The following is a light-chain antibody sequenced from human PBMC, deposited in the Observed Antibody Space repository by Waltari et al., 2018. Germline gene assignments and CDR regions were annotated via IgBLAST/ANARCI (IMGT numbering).Light chain of an antibody. Sequence: QLVLTQSPSASASLGASVKLTCTLSSGHSTYAIASHQQQPEKGPRYLMKLNTDGSHNEGDGIPDRFSGSSSGAERYLTISSLQSEDEADYYCQTWDTDSYVIFGGGTKLTVL. CDR1: SGHSTYA. CDR3: QTWDTDSYVI. CDR2: LNTDGSH. V-gene: IGLV4-69*01. J-gene: IGLJ2*01.